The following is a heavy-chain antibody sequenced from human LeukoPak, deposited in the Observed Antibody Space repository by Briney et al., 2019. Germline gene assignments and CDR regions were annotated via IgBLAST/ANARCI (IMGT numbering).Heavy chain of an antibody. V-gene: IGHV3-7*01. Sequence: GGSLRLSCAASGLTFSSYWMTWVRQAPGKGLEWVPNIKQDGSEKYYVDSVKGRFTISRDNAKNSLYLQMNSLRAEDTAVYYCARDGGHSGYDLLDYWGQGTLVTVSS. J-gene: IGHJ4*02. CDR3: ARDGGHSGYDLLDY. CDR2: IKQDGSEK. CDR1: GLTFSSYW. D-gene: IGHD5-12*01.